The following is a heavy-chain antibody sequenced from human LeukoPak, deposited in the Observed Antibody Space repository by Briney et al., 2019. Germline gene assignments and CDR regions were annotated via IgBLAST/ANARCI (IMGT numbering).Heavy chain of an antibody. Sequence: ASVKVSCKASGYTFTGYYMHWVRQAPGQGLEWMGWINPNSGGTNYAQKFQGWVTMTRDTSISTAYMELSRLRSDDAAVYYCAREAVAGTGWFDPWGQGTLVTVSS. D-gene: IGHD6-19*01. V-gene: IGHV1-2*04. CDR1: GYTFTGYY. CDR2: INPNSGGT. J-gene: IGHJ5*02. CDR3: AREAVAGTGWFDP.